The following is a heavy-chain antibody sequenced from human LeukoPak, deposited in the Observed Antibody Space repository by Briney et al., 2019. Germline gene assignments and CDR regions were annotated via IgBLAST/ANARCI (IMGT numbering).Heavy chain of an antibody. CDR3: AKDLEIYSTLSFMDV. Sequence: GGSLRLSCAASGITFSAYTMHWVRQAPGKGLEWVALISYDGGSKYYADSVKDRFTISRDNSKNTLYLQVNSLGAEDTAVYFCAKDLEIYSTLSFMDVWGKGTTVTVSS. D-gene: IGHD2/OR15-2a*01. V-gene: IGHV3-33*06. CDR2: ISYDGGSK. CDR1: GITFSAYT. J-gene: IGHJ6*03.